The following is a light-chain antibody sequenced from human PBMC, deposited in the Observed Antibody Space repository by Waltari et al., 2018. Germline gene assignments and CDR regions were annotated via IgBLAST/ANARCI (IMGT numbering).Light chain of an antibody. Sequence: SYELTQPPSVSVSPGQTATIACSGAQLGDKYVCWYQQKPGQSPMLVIYEDNKRPPGIPERFSGSNSGNTATLTISGTQAMDEADYYCQAWYSSSLFFFGSGTKVSVL. CDR2: EDN. V-gene: IGLV3-1*01. CDR1: QLGDKY. J-gene: IGLJ1*01. CDR3: QAWYSSSLFF.